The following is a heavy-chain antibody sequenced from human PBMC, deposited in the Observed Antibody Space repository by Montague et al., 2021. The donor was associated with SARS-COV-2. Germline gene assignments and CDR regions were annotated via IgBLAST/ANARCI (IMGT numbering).Heavy chain of an antibody. J-gene: IGHJ6*02. CDR2: IDDSGTT. V-gene: IGHV4-59*08. CDR1: GGSLSTYY. Sequence: SETLSLTCSVSGGSLSTYYWSWIRQPPGKGLEWIGYIDDSGTTRXNPSLRSRATISLDLSKNQFPLDLNSVTAADTAVYYCARNGYNHYGLDVWGQGTTVTVSS. CDR3: ARNGYNHYGLDV. D-gene: IGHD2-8*01.